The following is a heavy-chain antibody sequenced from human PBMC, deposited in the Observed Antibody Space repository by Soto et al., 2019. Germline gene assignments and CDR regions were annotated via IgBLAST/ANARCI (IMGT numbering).Heavy chain of an antibody. CDR2: IKSKTDGGTT. CDR1: GFTFSNAW. V-gene: IGHV3-15*01. Sequence: EVQLVESGGGLVKPGGSLRLSCAASGFTFSNAWMSWVRQAPGKGLEWVGRIKSKTDGGTTDYAAPVKGRFTISRDDSKNTLYLQMNSLRAEDTAVYYCAKGGDRITIFGVVIPGGYYGMDVWGQGTTVTVSS. J-gene: IGHJ6*02. D-gene: IGHD3-3*01. CDR3: AKGGDRITIFGVVIPGGYYGMDV.